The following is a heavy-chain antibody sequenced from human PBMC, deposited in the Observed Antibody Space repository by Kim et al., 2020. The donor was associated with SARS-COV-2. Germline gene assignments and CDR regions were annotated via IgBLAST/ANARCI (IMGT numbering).Heavy chain of an antibody. Sequence: GGSLRLSCAASGFTLSDYYMDWVRQAPGKGLEWVGRTRNKAKSYTKNYAASVKGRFTISRDDSKNAVYLQMNNLKTEDTAVYYCSRDGSGDYWGQGTLVTVSS. CDR2: TRNKAKSYTK. CDR3: SRDGSGDY. CDR1: GFTLSDYY. V-gene: IGHV3-72*01. J-gene: IGHJ4*02.